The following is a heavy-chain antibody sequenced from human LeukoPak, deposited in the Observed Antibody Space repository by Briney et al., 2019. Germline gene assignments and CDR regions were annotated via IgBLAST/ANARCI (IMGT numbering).Heavy chain of an antibody. CDR2: IYSGGST. J-gene: IGHJ4*02. D-gene: IGHD6-19*01. CDR3: ARGFSSGWAEIDY. Sequence: GGSLRLSCAASGFTVSSNYMSWVRQAPGKGLEWVSVIYSGGSTYYADSVKGQFTISRDNAKSSLYLQMNSLRAEDTAVYYCARGFSSGWAEIDYWGQGTLVTVSS. V-gene: IGHV3-53*01. CDR1: GFTVSSNY.